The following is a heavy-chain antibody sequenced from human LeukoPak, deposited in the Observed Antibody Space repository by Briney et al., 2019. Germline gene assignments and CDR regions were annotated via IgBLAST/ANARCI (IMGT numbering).Heavy chain of an antibody. J-gene: IGHJ4*02. CDR1: GYTFTGYY. D-gene: IGHD3-3*01. CDR3: ARVGTYYDFWSGYLAY. V-gene: IGHV1-2*02. CDR2: INPNSGGT. Sequence: ASVKVSCKASGYTFTGYYMHWVRQAPGQGLEWMGWINPNSGGTNYAQKFQGRVTMTRDTSISTAYMELSRLRSDDTAVYYCARVGTYYDFWSGYLAYWGQGTLVTVSS.